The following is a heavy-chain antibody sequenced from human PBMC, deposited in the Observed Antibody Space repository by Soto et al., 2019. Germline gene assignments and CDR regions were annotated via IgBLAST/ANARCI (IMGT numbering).Heavy chain of an antibody. CDR3: ARGSGYHDLYGMDV. J-gene: IGHJ6*02. Sequence: GSLRLSCAASGFTFSSYGMHWVRQAPGKGLEWVAVIWYDGSNKYYADSVKGRFTISRDNSKNTLYLQMNSLRAEDTAVYYCARGSGYHDLYGMDVWGQGTTVTVSS. V-gene: IGHV3-33*01. D-gene: IGHD5-12*01. CDR1: GFTFSSYG. CDR2: IWYDGSNK.